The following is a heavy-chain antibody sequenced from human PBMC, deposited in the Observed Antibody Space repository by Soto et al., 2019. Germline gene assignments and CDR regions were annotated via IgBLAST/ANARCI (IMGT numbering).Heavy chain of an antibody. J-gene: IGHJ4*02. CDR2: ISYDGSNK. CDR1: GFTFSSYA. Sequence: QVQLVESGGGVVQPGRSLRLSCAASGFTFSSYAMHWVRQAPGKGLEWVAVISYDGSNKYYADSVKGRFTISRDNSKNTLYLQMSSLRAEDTAVYYCARGVRGYSYATPDYWGQGTLVTVSS. D-gene: IGHD5-18*01. CDR3: ARGVRGYSYATPDY. V-gene: IGHV3-30-3*01.